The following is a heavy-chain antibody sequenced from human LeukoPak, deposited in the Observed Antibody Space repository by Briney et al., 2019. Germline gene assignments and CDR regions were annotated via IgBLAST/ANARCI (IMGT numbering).Heavy chain of an antibody. D-gene: IGHD6-13*01. CDR3: AKGSSSWYYFDY. J-gene: IGHJ4*02. CDR1: GFTFDDYA. CDR2: ISWDGGST. V-gene: IGHV3-43D*04. Sequence: GGSLRLSCAASGFTFDDYAMHWVRQAPGKGLEWVSLISWDGGSTYYADSVKGRFTISRDNSKNSLYLQMNSLRAEDTALYYCAKGSSSWYYFDYWGQGTLVIVSS.